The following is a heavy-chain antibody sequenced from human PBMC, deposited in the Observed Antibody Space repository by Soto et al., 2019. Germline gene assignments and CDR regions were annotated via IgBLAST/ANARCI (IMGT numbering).Heavy chain of an antibody. V-gene: IGHV3-30*18. D-gene: IGHD1-7*01. CDR3: AKSFWNYGYYYYGMDV. J-gene: IGHJ6*02. CDR2: ISYDGSNK. Sequence: GGSLRLSCAASGFTFSSYGMHWVRQAPGKGLEWVAVISYDGSNKYYADSVKGRFTISRDNSKNTLYLQMNSLRAEDTAVYYCAKSFWNYGYYYYGMDVWGQGTTVTVSS. CDR1: GFTFSSYG.